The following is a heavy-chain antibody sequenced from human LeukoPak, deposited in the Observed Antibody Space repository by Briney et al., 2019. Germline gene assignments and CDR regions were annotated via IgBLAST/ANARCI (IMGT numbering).Heavy chain of an antibody. V-gene: IGHV4-34*01. CDR3: ARVPYSSSPDY. D-gene: IGHD6-6*01. Sequence: SETLSLTCAVYGGSFSGYYWSWIRQPPGKGLEWIGEINHSGSTNYNPSLKSRVTISVDTSKNQFSLKLSSVTAADTAVYYCARVPYSSSPDYWGQGTLVTVSS. J-gene: IGHJ4*02. CDR1: GGSFSGYY. CDR2: INHSGST.